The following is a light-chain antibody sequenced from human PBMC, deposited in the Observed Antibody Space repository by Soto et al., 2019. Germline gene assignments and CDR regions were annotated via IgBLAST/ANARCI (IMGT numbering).Light chain of an antibody. J-gene: IGKJ1*01. Sequence: DVQMTQSPSSLSGSVGDTVTITCRTSQSIVKWLAWYQQKPGKAPKLLISEASILQSGVPSRFSGSSSGTLFTLTISGLQPDDFATYYCQQYFSDWTFGQGTKVDVK. V-gene: IGKV1-5*03. CDR2: EAS. CDR3: QQYFSDWT. CDR1: QSIVKW.